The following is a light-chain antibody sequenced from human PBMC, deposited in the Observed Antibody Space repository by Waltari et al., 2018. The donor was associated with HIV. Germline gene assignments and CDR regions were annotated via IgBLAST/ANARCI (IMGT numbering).Light chain of an antibody. J-gene: IGKJ2*01. Sequence: EIVLTQSPGTLSLSPGERATLSCRSSQRVSSSYLAWYQQKPGQAPRLLIYGASGRATGIPDRFSGSGSGTDFTLTISRLEPEDVAVYYCQQYGSSLYTFGQGTKLEI. CDR1: QRVSSSY. CDR2: GAS. V-gene: IGKV3-20*01. CDR3: QQYGSSLYT.